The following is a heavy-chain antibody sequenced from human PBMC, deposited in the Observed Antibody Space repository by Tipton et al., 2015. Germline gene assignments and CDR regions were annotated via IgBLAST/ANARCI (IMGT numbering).Heavy chain of an antibody. CDR3: AWFRFYSFDS. V-gene: IGHV4-59*01. CDR1: SDSISKYY. CDR2: IQYSGST. D-gene: IGHD2-21*01. Sequence: TLSLTCSVSSDSISKYYCSWIRQRPGKELEWIGYIQYSGSTNYNPSLKSRVTISVDSSKTQLSLKLRSVTAADTAVYYCAWFRFYSFDSWGHGSLFPVPS. J-gene: IGHJ4*01.